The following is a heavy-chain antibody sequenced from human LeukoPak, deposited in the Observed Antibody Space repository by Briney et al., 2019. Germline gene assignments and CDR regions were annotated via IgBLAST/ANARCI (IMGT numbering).Heavy chain of an antibody. CDR1: GFTFSSYA. D-gene: IGHD3-22*01. J-gene: IGHJ4*02. Sequence: GGFLRLSCAASGFTFSSYAMHWVRQAPGKGLEWVAVISYDGSNKYYADSVKGRFTISRDNSRNTLYLQMNSLRAEDTAVYYCARGNTITMIVVVIFWGQGTLVTVSS. CDR2: ISYDGSNK. CDR3: ARGNTITMIVVVIF. V-gene: IGHV3-30*01.